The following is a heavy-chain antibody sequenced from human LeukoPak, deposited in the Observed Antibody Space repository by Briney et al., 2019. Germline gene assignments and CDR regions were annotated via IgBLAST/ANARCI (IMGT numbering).Heavy chain of an antibody. CDR2: INPNSGNT. J-gene: IGHJ4*02. Sequence: ASVKVSCKVSGYTFTGYYMHWVRQAPGQGLEWMGWINPNSGNTSYAQKFQGRVTMTRNTSISTAYMELSSLSSEDTAVYYCARARVATGGVGYWGQGTLVTVSS. CDR1: GYTFTGYY. CDR3: ARARVATGGVGY. D-gene: IGHD5-12*01. V-gene: IGHV1-8*02.